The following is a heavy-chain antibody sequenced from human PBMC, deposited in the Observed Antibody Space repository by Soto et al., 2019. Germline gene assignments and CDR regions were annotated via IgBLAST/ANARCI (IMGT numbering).Heavy chain of an antibody. D-gene: IGHD2-15*01. Sequence: SETLSLTCTVSGGSISSTSYYWGWIRQPPGKGLEWIGRIYYSGSTYYNPSLKSRVTISVDTSKNQFFLNLTSVTAADTAVYYCARGPIPVVRRYFDSWGQGIPVTVSS. CDR2: IYYSGST. V-gene: IGHV4-39*07. J-gene: IGHJ4*02. CDR1: GGSISSTSYY. CDR3: ARGPIPVVRRYFDS.